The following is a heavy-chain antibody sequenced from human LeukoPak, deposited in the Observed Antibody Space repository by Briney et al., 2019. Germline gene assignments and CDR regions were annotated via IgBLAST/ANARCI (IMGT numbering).Heavy chain of an antibody. Sequence: PSETLSLTCTVSGGSSSSYYWSWIRQPAGKGLEWIGRIYTSGSTNYNPSLKSRVTMSVDTSKNQFSLKLSSVTAADTAVYYCARGYYDFWSGNNWFDPWGQGTLVTVSP. D-gene: IGHD3-3*01. CDR1: GGSSSSYY. J-gene: IGHJ5*02. CDR3: ARGYYDFWSGNNWFDP. V-gene: IGHV4-4*07. CDR2: IYTSGST.